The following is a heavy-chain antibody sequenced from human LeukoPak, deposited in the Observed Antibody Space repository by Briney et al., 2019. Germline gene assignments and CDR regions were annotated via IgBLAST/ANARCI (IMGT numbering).Heavy chain of an antibody. V-gene: IGHV3-33*01. CDR3: ARDVVLGSGSCAS. J-gene: IGHJ4*02. CDR1: GFTFSSYG. D-gene: IGHD3-10*01. CDR2: IWYDGSNK. Sequence: GRSLRLSCAASGFTFSSYGMHWVRQAPGKGLEWVAVIWYDGSNKYYADSVKGRFTVSRDNAKNTLFLQMNSLRAEDTAVYFCARDVVLGSGSCASWGQGTLVTVSS.